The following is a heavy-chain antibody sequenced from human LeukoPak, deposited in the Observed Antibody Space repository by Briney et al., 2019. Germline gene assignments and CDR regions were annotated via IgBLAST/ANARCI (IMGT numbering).Heavy chain of an antibody. J-gene: IGHJ4*02. CDR3: AREYLDGYNLDYYFDY. V-gene: IGHV1-69*13. CDR1: GGTFSSYA. CDR2: IIPIFGTA. Sequence: SVKVSCKASGGTFSSYAISWVRQAPGQGLEWMGGIIPIFGTANYAQKFQGRVTITADESTSTAYKELSSLRSEDTAVYYCAREYLDGYNLDYYFDYWGQGTLVTVSS. D-gene: IGHD5-24*01.